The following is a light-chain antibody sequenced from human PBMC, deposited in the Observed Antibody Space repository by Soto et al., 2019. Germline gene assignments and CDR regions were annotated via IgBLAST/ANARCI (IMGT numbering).Light chain of an antibody. CDR1: QSVTSN. J-gene: IGKJ4*01. Sequence: EIVMTQSPATLSVSPGERAALSCGASQSVTSNLAWYQQKPGQAPRLLIYGASTRATGIPARFSGSGSGTEFTLTISSLQSEDFAVYYCQQYNNWPITFGGGTKVDIK. CDR3: QQYNNWPIT. CDR2: GAS. V-gene: IGKV3-15*01.